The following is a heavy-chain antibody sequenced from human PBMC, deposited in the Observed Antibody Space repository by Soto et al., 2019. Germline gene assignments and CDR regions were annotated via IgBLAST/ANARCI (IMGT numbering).Heavy chain of an antibody. CDR2: IIPILGIA. CDR3: SRAHCSGCDY. D-gene: IGHD6-19*01. CDR1: GGTFSSYT. Sequence: QVQLVHSGAEVKKPGSSVTVSCKASGGTFSSYTISWVRQAPGQGLEWMGRIIPILGIANDAQKFKGRVTITAYKSTSTAAMEQSSLRSEDTAVYYCSRAHCSGCDYWGQGTLVTVSS. V-gene: IGHV1-69*02. J-gene: IGHJ4*02.